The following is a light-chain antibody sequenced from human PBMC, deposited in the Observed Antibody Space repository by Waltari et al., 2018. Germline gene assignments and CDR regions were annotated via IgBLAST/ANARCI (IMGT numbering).Light chain of an antibody. CDR1: GSNPGAGYD. J-gene: IGLJ2*01. V-gene: IGLV1-40*01. Sequence: QSVLTQPPSVSGAPGQRVSISCTGTGSNPGAGYDVHWYQQLPGKAPKLLIYGTSTRPPGVPDRFFGSQSGTSASLAITGLQAEDEADYYCQSYDTSLSVVFGGGTKLTVL. CDR3: QSYDTSLSVV. CDR2: GTS.